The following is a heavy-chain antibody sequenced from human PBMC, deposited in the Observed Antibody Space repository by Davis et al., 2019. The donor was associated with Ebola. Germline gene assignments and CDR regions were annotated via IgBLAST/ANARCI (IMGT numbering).Heavy chain of an antibody. V-gene: IGHV6-1*01. CDR2: TYYRRSKWLN. J-gene: IGHJ6*02. Sequence: LRLSCAISGDSVSSNRAAWNWIRQSPSRGLEWLGRTYYRRSKWLNDYAPSVKSRISVNADTTQNQFFLQLDSVTPEDTAVYYCTRDPAYYYGMDVWGQGTTVTVSS. CDR1: GDSVSSNRAA. CDR3: TRDPAYYYGMDV.